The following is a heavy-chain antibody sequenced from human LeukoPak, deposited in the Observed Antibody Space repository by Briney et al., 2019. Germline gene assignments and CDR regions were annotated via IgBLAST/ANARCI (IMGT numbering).Heavy chain of an antibody. Sequence: KPGRSLRLSCAASGFTFSDYYMSWIRQAPGKGLEWVSYISSSGSTIYYADSVKGRFTISRDNAKNSLYLRMNSLRAEDTAVYYCARPHGEVPAAIGDYWGQGTLVTVSS. CDR2: ISSSGSTI. CDR1: GFTFSDYY. V-gene: IGHV3-11*01. D-gene: IGHD2-2*01. J-gene: IGHJ4*02. CDR3: ARPHGEVPAAIGDY.